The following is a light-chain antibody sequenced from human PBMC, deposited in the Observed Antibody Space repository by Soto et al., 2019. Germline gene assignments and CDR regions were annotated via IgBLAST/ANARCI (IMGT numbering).Light chain of an antibody. Sequence: QSVLTQPPSASGSPGQSVTISCTGTSSDVGKYDYVSWFQHHPGKAPKLIIYEVSKRPSGVPDRFSGSKSGSTASLTVSGLQTEDEADYYCSAYAGSNTFVFGTGTKLTVL. J-gene: IGLJ1*01. CDR1: SSDVGKYDY. V-gene: IGLV2-8*01. CDR3: SAYAGSNTFV. CDR2: EVS.